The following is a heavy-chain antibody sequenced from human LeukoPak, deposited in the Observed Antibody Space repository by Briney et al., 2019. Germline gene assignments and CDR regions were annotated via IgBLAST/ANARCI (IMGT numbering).Heavy chain of an antibody. CDR2: MNPNSGNT. V-gene: IGHV1-8*01. J-gene: IGHJ4*02. D-gene: IGHD6-19*01. CDR3: ARGSGIVGMYSSGWYSPYFDY. CDR1: GYTFTIYD. Sequence: ASVKVSCKASGYTFTIYDINWVRQATGQGLEWMGWMNPNSGNTGYAQKFQGRVTMTRNTSISTAYMELSSLRSEDTAVYYCARGSGIVGMYSSGWYSPYFDYWGQGTLVTVSS.